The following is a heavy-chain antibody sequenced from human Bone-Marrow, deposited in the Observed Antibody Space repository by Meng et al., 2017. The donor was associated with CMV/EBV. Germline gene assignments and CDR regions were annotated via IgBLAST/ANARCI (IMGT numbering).Heavy chain of an antibody. V-gene: IGHV4-34*01. CDR1: GESFSGYY. D-gene: IGHD3-16*01. CDR3: AGDGLGGAPDY. J-gene: IGHJ4*02. Sequence: SETLSLTCAVYGESFSGYYWTWIRQPPGMGLEWIGEINHSGSTNYNPSLKSRVTMSVDTSKNQFSLRLSSVTAADTAVYYCAGDGLGGAPDYWGQGTLVTVSS. CDR2: INHSGST.